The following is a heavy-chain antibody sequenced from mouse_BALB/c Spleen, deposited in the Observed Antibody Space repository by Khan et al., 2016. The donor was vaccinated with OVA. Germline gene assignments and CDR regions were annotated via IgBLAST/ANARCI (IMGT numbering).Heavy chain of an antibody. V-gene: IGHV5-12-1*01. CDR1: GFVFSSYD. Sequence: EVELVESGGGLVKPGGSLELSCVASGFVFSSYDMSWVRQTPEKRLEWVAYISSGGGSTYYPDTVKGRFTISRDNAKNTLILQMSSLKSEDTALXYCARHCNYPDYAMDYWGQGTSVTVSS. J-gene: IGHJ4*01. D-gene: IGHD2-1*01. CDR3: ARHCNYPDYAMDY. CDR2: ISSGGGST.